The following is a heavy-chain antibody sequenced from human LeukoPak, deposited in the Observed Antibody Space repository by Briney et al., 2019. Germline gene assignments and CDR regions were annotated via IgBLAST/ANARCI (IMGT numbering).Heavy chain of an antibody. V-gene: IGHV3-9*01. J-gene: IGHJ4*02. CDR2: ISWNSGSI. CDR3: AKDVAAAGRLPDY. Sequence: GGSLRLSCAASGFTFDDYAMHWVRQAPGKGLEWVSGISWNSGSIGYADSVKGRFTISRDNAKNSLYLQMNSLRAEDTALYYCAKDVAAAGRLPDYWGQGTLVTVSS. D-gene: IGHD6-13*01. CDR1: GFTFDDYA.